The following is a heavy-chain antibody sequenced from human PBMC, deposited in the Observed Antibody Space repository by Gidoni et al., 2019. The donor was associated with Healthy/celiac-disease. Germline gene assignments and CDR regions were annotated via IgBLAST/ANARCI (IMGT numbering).Heavy chain of an antibody. CDR2: IYYSGST. CDR3: ARAPPPGGYVRPGGDYYYYYYMDV. D-gene: IGHD5-12*01. V-gene: IGHV4-31*03. J-gene: IGHJ6*03. Sequence: HVQLQESGPGLVKPSQTLSLTCTVSGGSISSGDSYWSWIRPPPGKGLEWIGYIYYSGSTYYNPSLKSRVTISVDTSKNQFSLKLSSVTAADTAVYYCARAPPPGGYVRPGGDYYYYYYMDVWGKGTTVTVSS. CDR1: GGSISSGDSY.